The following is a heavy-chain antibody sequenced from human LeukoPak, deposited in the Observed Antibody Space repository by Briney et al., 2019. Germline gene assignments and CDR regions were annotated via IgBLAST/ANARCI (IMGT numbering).Heavy chain of an antibody. D-gene: IGHD3-10*01. J-gene: IGHJ6*03. CDR3: ARGPSITMVRGGQWYYYMDV. Sequence: ASVKVSCKASGYTFTSYYIHWVRQAPGQGLEWMGLINPSGGSTNYAQKFQGRVTMTRDASTSTVYMELSSLRSEDTAVYYCARGPSITMVRGGQWYYYMDVWGKGTTVTISS. CDR1: GYTFTSYY. V-gene: IGHV1-46*01. CDR2: INPSGGST.